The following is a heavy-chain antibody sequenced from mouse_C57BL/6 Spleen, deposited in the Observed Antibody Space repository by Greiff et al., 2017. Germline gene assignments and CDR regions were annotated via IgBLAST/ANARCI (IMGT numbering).Heavy chain of an antibody. J-gene: IGHJ3*01. D-gene: IGHD2-4*01. CDR3: AGYDYDPWFAY. CDR1: GYTFTSYT. Sequence: VQLQQSGAELARPGASVKMSCKASGYTFTSYTMHWEKQRPGQGLEWIGYINPSSGYTKYNQKFKDKATLTADKSSSTAYMQLSSLTSEDSAVYYCAGYDYDPWFAYWGQGTLVTVSA. V-gene: IGHV1-4*01. CDR2: INPSSGYT.